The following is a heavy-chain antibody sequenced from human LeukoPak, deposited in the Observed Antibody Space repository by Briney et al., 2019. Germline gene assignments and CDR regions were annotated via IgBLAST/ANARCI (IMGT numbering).Heavy chain of an antibody. V-gene: IGHV4-59*04. CDR3: ARVLHAPKFIDS. CDR1: GGSISSYY. CDR2: VFQLQTVRT. J-gene: IGHJ4*02. D-gene: IGHD2-8*01. Sequence: SETLSLTCTVSGGSISSYYWSWIRQPPGKGLEWIATVFQLQTVRTFYNPSLESRVTMSLDTSQNQFSLNLTSVTAADTALYFCARVLHAPKFIDSWGQGTLVTVSS.